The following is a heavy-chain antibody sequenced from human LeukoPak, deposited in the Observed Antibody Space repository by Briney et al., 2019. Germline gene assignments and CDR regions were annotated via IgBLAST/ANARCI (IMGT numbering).Heavy chain of an antibody. J-gene: IGHJ4*02. Sequence: SETLSLTCAVYGGSFSGYYWSWIRQPPGKGLEWIGEINHSGSTNYNPSLKSRVTISVDTSKNQFSLKLSSVTAADTAVYYRAREGRGYRGHARYWGQGTLVTVSS. V-gene: IGHV4-34*01. CDR2: INHSGST. D-gene: IGHD5-12*01. CDR1: GGSFSGYY. CDR3: AREGRGYRGHARY.